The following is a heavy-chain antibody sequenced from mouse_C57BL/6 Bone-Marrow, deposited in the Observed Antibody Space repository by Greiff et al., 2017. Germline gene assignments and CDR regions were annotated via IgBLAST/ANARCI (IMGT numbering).Heavy chain of an antibody. J-gene: IGHJ4*01. Sequence: VQLQQSGPELVKPGASVKISCKASGYSFTGYYMNWVKQSPEKSLEWIGEINPSTGGTTYNQKFKAKATLTVDKSSSTAYMQLKSLTSEDSAVYYCASDYGEAMDYWCQGTSVTVSS. D-gene: IGHD1-2*01. CDR1: GYSFTGYY. CDR3: ASDYGEAMDY. V-gene: IGHV1-42*01. CDR2: INPSTGGT.